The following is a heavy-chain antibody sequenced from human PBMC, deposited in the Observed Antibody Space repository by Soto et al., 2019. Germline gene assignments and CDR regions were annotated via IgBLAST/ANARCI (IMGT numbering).Heavy chain of an antibody. V-gene: IGHV4-34*01. Sequence: PSETLSLTCAVYGGSFSGYYWSWIRQPPGKGLGWIGEINHSGTTNYNPSLKSRVTISVDTSKNQFSLKLSSVTAADTAVYYCARAPYYYGSGSYPIYYYYYGMDVRGQGTKVTVSS. CDR1: GGSFSGYY. CDR2: INHSGTT. J-gene: IGHJ6*02. CDR3: ARAPYYYGSGSYPIYYYYYGMDV. D-gene: IGHD3-10*01.